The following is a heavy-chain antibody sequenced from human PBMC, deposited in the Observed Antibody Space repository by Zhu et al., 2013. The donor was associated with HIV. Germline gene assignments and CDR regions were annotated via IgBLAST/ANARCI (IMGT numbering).Heavy chain of an antibody. Sequence: QVQLVQSGTEVKKPGASVKVSCKASGYSFTGFYIHWVRQAPGQGLEWMGWINPNSGATNFAQNFQGRVTMTRDTSISTAYMELSRLRSDDTAVYYCARQYYYDSSGGGYFQHWGQGTRGPPSP. CDR3: ARQYYYDSSGGGYFQH. CDR2: INPNSGAT. J-gene: IGHJ1*01. D-gene: IGHD3-22*01. V-gene: IGHV1-2*02. CDR1: GYSFTGFY.